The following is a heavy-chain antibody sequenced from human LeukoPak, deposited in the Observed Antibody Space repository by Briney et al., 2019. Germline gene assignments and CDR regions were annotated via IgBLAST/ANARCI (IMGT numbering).Heavy chain of an antibody. CDR1: GGSISSSSYY. Sequence: TSETLSLTCTVSGGSISSSSYYWGWIRQPPGKGLEWIGSIYYSGSTYYNPSVKSRVTIFVDTSKNQFSLKLSSVTAADTAVYFCARRSLANSSGPTGVFDPWGQGTLVTVSS. D-gene: IGHD3-22*01. V-gene: IGHV4-39*01. CDR3: ARRSLANSSGPTGVFDP. CDR2: IYYSGST. J-gene: IGHJ5*02.